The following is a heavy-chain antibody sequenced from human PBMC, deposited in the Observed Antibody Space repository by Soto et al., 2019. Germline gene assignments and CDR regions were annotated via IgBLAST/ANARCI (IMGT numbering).Heavy chain of an antibody. D-gene: IGHD3-22*01. Sequence: QVQLVQSGAEVKKPGASVKVSCKASGYTFTSYGISWVRQASGQGLEWMGWISAYNGNTNYAQKLQGRVTMTTDTSTSTAYMELMSLRSDDTAVYYCARDSLETYYDSSGYYYEVVDYWGQGTLVTVSS. CDR2: ISAYNGNT. CDR1: GYTFTSYG. CDR3: ARDSLETYYDSSGYYYEVVDY. V-gene: IGHV1-18*01. J-gene: IGHJ4*02.